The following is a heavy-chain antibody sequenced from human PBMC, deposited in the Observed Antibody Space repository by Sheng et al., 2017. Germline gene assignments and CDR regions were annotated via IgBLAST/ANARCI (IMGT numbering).Heavy chain of an antibody. J-gene: IGHJ6*02. CDR2: IYHSGST. CDR3: ARDLQEYYYDSSVHYYGMDV. V-gene: IGHV4-38-2*02. D-gene: IGHD3-22*01. Sequence: QVQLQESGPGLVKPSETLSLTCAVSGYSISSGYYWGWIRQPPGKGLEWIGSIYHSGSTYYNPSLKSRVTISVDTSKNQFSLKLSSVTAADTAVYYCARDLQEYYYDSSVHYYGMDVWGQGDQRSPSP. CDR1: GYSISSGYY.